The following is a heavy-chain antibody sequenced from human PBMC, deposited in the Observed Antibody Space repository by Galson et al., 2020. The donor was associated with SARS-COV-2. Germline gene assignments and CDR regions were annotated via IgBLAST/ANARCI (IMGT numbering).Heavy chain of an antibody. J-gene: IGHJ2*01. CDR2: IDPSDSYT. CDR1: GYSFTSYW. Sequence: ESLKISCKGSGYSFTSYWISWVRQMPGKGLEWMGRIDPSDSYTNYSPSFQGHVTISADKSISTAYLQWSSLKASDTAMYYCARPHKGYCSSTSCYHWYFDLWGRGTLVTVSS. CDR3: ARPHKGYCSSTSCYHWYFDL. V-gene: IGHV5-10-1*01. D-gene: IGHD2-2*01.